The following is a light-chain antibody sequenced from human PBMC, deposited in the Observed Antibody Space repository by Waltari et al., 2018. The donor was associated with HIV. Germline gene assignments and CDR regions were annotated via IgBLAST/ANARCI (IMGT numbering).Light chain of an antibody. CDR3: QVWDSGSAHVV. CDR1: NIGSKR. CDR2: DGA. J-gene: IGLJ2*01. V-gene: IGLV3-21*02. Sequence: SYVLTQPPSVSVAPGQTAGITCVGDNIGSKRVHWYQQKPGQAPVLLIYDGADRPSGIPERFSGSNSENTATLTIGRVEAGDEADYYCQVWDSGSAHVVFGGGTNLAVL.